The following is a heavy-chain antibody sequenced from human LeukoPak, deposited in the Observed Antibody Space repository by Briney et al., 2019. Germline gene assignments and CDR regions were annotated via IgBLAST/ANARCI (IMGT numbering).Heavy chain of an antibody. CDR1: GFTFSSYA. V-gene: IGHV3-64*01. CDR2: ISSNGGST. CDR3: ARDSRSSPGYYYYMDV. D-gene: IGHD6-6*01. Sequence: QPGGSLRLSCAASGFTFSSYAMSWVRQAPGKGLEYVSAISSNGGSTYYANSVKGRFTISRDNSKNTLYLQMGSLRAEDMAVYYCARDSRSSPGYYYYMDVWGKGTTVTVSS. J-gene: IGHJ6*03.